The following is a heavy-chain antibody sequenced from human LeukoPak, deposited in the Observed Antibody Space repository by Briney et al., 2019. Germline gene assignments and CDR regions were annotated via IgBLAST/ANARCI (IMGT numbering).Heavy chain of an antibody. J-gene: IGHJ4*02. V-gene: IGHV4-61*01. CDR1: GVSVSSGSYY. CDR3: ARVGYSYGSYYFDY. Sequence: SETLSLTCTVSGVSVSSGSYYRSWSRHPPGKGLEWIVYIYYSGSTNYNPSLKSRDTISVDTSKNQFSLKLSSVTAADTAVYYCARVGYSYGSYYFDYWGQGTLVTVSS. CDR2: IYYSGST. D-gene: IGHD5-18*01.